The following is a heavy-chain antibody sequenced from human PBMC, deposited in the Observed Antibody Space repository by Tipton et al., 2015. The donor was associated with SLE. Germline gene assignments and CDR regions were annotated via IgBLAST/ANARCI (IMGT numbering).Heavy chain of an antibody. V-gene: IGHV4-59*01. Sequence: LRLSCTVSGGSISSYYWSWIRQPSGKGLEWIGYIYYSGSTNYNPSLKSRVTISVDTSKNQFSLKLSSVTAADTAVYYCAGGQLERRRFDYWGQGTLVTVSS. D-gene: IGHD1-1*01. CDR3: AGGQLERRRFDY. CDR1: GGSISSYY. CDR2: IYYSGST. J-gene: IGHJ4*02.